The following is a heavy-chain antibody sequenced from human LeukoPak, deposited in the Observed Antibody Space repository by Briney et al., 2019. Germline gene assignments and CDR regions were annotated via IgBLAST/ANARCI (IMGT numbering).Heavy chain of an antibody. D-gene: IGHD4-17*01. Sequence: SETLSLTCAVSGYSISSGYYWGWIRQPPRKGLEWIGTIYHNGNTYYNPSLKSRVTISVDTSKNEFSLKLSSVTAADTAVYYCARGGTVTTGLYYWGQGTLVTVSS. V-gene: IGHV4-38-2*01. CDR1: GYSISSGYY. CDR3: ARGGTVTTGLYY. J-gene: IGHJ4*02. CDR2: IYHNGNT.